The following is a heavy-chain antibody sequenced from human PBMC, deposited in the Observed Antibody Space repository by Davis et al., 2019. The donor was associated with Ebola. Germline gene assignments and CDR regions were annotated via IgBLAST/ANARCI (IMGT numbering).Heavy chain of an antibody. Sequence: SCKASGYTFTSSGISWVRQAPGKGLERVAVISYDGTNKYYADSVKGRFTISRDNSKNTLYLQMNSLRAEDTAVYYCAIVPTVYNWNYGGYFDYWGQGTLVTVSS. CDR2: ISYDGTNK. V-gene: IGHV3-30*04. CDR3: AIVPTVYNWNYGGYFDY. D-gene: IGHD1-7*01. CDR1: GYTFTSSG. J-gene: IGHJ4*02.